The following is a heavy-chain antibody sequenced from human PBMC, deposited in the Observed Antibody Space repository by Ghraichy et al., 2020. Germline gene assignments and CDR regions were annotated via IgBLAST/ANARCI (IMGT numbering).Heavy chain of an antibody. CDR1: GGSISPYY. CDR2: IYYTGST. D-gene: IGHD3-22*01. Sequence: LNISCTVSGGSISPYYWSWLRQPPGKGLEWIGYIYYTGSTNSNPSLKGRVTISVDTSKNQFSLKLSSVTAADTAVYYCARRDSSGYYYLWGQGTLVTVSS. J-gene: IGHJ4*02. CDR3: ARRDSSGYYYL. V-gene: IGHV4-59*01.